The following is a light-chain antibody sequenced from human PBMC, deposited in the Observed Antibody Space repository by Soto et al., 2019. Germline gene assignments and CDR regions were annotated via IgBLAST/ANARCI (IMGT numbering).Light chain of an antibody. CDR3: LQSYRYPLT. CDR1: QSVTSNY. CDR2: DES. Sequence: DSVLTQSPGTLSVSPGDRATLSCRASQSVTSNYLAWYQQKPGQAPRLLIYDESNRATGIPDRFSGSGSGTDFTLTISRLQPEDFATYYCLQSYRYPLTFGQGTKVDIK. J-gene: IGKJ1*01. V-gene: IGKV3-20*01.